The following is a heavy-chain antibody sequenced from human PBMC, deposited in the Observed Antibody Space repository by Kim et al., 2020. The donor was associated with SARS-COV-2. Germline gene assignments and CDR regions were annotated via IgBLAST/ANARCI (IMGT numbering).Heavy chain of an antibody. V-gene: IGHV3-23*01. CDR2: ISGSGGST. CDR3: ANPGSPRNWFDP. J-gene: IGHJ5*02. CDR1: GFTFSSYA. Sequence: GGSLRLSCAASGFTFSSYAMSWVRQAPGKGLEWVSAISGSGGSTYYADSVKGRFTISRDNSKNTLYLQMNSLRAEDTAVYYCANPGSPRNWFDPWGQGTLVTVSS. D-gene: IGHD7-27*01.